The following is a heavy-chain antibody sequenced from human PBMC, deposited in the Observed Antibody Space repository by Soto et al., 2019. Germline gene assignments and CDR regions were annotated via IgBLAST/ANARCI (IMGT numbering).Heavy chain of an antibody. D-gene: IGHD3-10*01. J-gene: IGHJ4*02. CDR1: GFTFSDDY. CDR3: TVWGSGNDFGAA. Sequence: EVQLVESGGGLVQPGGSLRLSCAASGFTFSDDYMDWVRQAPGKGLEWVGRSKNKADRYTTEYAASVKGRFTISRDGSKNSLFLQMNSLKIEDTAVYYCTVWGSGNDFGAAWGQGILVTVSS. CDR2: SKNKADRYTT. V-gene: IGHV3-72*01.